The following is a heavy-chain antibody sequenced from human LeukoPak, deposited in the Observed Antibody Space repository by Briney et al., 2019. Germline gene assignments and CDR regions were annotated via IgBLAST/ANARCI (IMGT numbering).Heavy chain of an antibody. Sequence: SETLSLTCAVYGGSFSGYSWSWIRQPPGKGLEWIGYIYHSGSTYYNPSLKSRVTISVDRSKNQFSLKLSSVTAADTAVFYCARGPRNSGDAFDIWGQGTMVTVSS. D-gene: IGHD1-1*01. CDR3: ARGPRNSGDAFDI. CDR2: IYHSGST. CDR1: GGSFSGYS. J-gene: IGHJ3*02. V-gene: IGHV4-30-2*01.